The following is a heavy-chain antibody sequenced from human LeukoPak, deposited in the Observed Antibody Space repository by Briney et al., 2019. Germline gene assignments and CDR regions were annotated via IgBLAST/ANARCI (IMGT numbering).Heavy chain of an antibody. J-gene: IGHJ4*02. V-gene: IGHV6-1*01. CDR2: TYYRSKWYN. Sequence: SQTLSLTCVISGDSLSSNSAAWSWLRLSPSRGLEWLGRTYYRSKWYNDYAISVKSLITINPDTSKNQFSLPLTSVTPDDTVVYFRGSSHSRSWYPQYWGQGTLVTVSS. CDR1: GDSLSSNSAA. D-gene: IGHD6-13*01. CDR3: GSSHSRSWYPQY.